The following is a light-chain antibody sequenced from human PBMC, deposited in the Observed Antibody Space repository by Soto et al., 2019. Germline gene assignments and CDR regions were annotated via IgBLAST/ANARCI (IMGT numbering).Light chain of an antibody. Sequence: DIQLTQSPSFLSASVGDRVTITCRASQGISSYLAWYQQKPGKDPKLLIYAASTLQSGVPSRFSGSGSGTEFTLTLRSLQPEDFATYYRQQLNSYPLTCGGGTKLDIK. CDR3: QQLNSYPLT. CDR2: AAS. J-gene: IGKJ4*01. V-gene: IGKV1-9*01. CDR1: QGISSY.